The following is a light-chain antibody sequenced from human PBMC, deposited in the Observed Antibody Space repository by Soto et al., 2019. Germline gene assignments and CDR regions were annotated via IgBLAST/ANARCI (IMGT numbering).Light chain of an antibody. V-gene: IGKV3-20*01. Sequence: DIVLTQSPGTLSLSPGERATLSCRASQSVTSSYVAWYQQKPGQAPRLLIYGASSRATGIPDRFTGCGSGTDFTLTISRLEPEDFAVYYCQQYGTSRQTFGQGTKVEVK. J-gene: IGKJ1*01. CDR3: QQYGTSRQT. CDR1: QSVTSSY. CDR2: GAS.